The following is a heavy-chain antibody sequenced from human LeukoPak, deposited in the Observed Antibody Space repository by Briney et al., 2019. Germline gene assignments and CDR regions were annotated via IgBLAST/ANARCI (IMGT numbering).Heavy chain of an antibody. CDR2: IDDAGTA. J-gene: IGHJ4*02. Sequence: KASETLSLTCAVYGGSFSGYYWNWIRQPPGKGLEWIGEIDDAGTANYNPSLKSRATMSLDTSKNRFSLKLTSVIAADTAVYYCARRYGSGTYYKYWGQGTVVTVSS. CDR3: ARRYGSGTYYKY. D-gene: IGHD3-10*01. V-gene: IGHV4-34*01. CDR1: GGSFSGYY.